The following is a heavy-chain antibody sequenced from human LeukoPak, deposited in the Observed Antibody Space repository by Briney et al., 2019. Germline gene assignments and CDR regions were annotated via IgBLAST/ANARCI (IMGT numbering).Heavy chain of an antibody. Sequence: SVKVSCKASGGTFSSYAISWVRQAPGQGLEWMGGIIPIFGTANYAQKFQGRVTITTDESTSTAYMELSSLRSEDTAVYYCASDFWRTEGAFDIWGQGTMVTVSS. CDR3: ASDFWRTEGAFDI. CDR1: GGTFSSYA. V-gene: IGHV1-69*05. CDR2: IIPIFGTA. D-gene: IGHD3-3*01. J-gene: IGHJ3*02.